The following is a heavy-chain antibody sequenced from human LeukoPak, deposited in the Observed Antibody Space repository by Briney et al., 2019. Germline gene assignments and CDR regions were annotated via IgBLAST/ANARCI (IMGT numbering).Heavy chain of an antibody. V-gene: IGHV4-39*01. CDR1: GGSISSSSYY. Sequence: SEILSLTCTVSGGSISSSSYYWGWIRQPPGKGLEWIGSIYYSGNTYYNPSLKSRVTISVDTSKNQFSLKLSSVTAADTAVYYCASVIRSSDTSGYCDYWGQGILVTVSS. D-gene: IGHD3-22*01. J-gene: IGHJ4*02. CDR2: IYYSGNT. CDR3: ASVIRSSDTSGYCDY.